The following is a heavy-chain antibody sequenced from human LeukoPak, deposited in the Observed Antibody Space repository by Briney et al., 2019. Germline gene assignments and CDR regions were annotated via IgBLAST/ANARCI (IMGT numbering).Heavy chain of an antibody. D-gene: IGHD2-15*01. CDR3: AKDPIVVVVAATEWFDP. Sequence: GGSLRLSCAASGFTFSDYYMSWIRQAPGKGLEWVSYISSSGSTIYYADSVKGRFTISRDNAKNSLYLQMNSLRAEDTAVYYCAKDPIVVVVAATEWFDPWGQGTLVTVSS. V-gene: IGHV3-11*01. CDR2: ISSSGSTI. CDR1: GFTFSDYY. J-gene: IGHJ5*02.